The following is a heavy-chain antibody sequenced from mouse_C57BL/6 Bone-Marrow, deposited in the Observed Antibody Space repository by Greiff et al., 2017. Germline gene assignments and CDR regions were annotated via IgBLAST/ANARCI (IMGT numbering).Heavy chain of an antibody. J-gene: IGHJ2*01. Sequence: VQLKQSGPELVKPGASVKIPCKASGYTFTDYNMDWVKQSHGKSLEWIGDINPNNGGTIYNQKFKGKATLTVDKSSSTAYMELRILTPEDTAVYFCASADCASSPYFDYWGQGTTLTVSS. CDR3: ASADCASSPYFDY. CDR2: INPNNGGT. D-gene: IGHD1-1*01. CDR1: GYTFTDYN. V-gene: IGHV1-18*01.